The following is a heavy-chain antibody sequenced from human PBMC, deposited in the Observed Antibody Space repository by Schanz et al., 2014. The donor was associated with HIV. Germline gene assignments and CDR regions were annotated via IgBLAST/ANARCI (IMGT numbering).Heavy chain of an antibody. CDR2: ISYDGSNK. V-gene: IGHV3-30*03. J-gene: IGHJ6*02. D-gene: IGHD3-3*01. CDR3: ARDFGVTISTSGPPRNYYAMDV. CDR1: GFTFSSTG. Sequence: QVQLVESGGGVVQPGRSLRLSCSASGFTFSSTGMHWVRQAPGKGLEWVAIISYDGSNKDYADSVKGRFTISRDISKNTLYLQMNSLRAEDTAMYYCARDFGVTISTSGPPRNYYAMDVWGQGTTVTVSS.